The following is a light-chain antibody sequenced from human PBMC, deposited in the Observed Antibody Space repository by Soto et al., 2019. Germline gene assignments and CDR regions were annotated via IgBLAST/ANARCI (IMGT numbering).Light chain of an antibody. CDR3: SSLTSSITVV. V-gene: IGLV2-14*01. Sequence: QSALTQPASVSGSPGQSITISCTGTSSDVGAYNYVSWYQQHPGKAPKLMIYEVSNRPSGVSNRFSGSKSGNTASLTISGLQAEDEADYYCSSLTSSITVVFDGGTKLTVL. CDR1: SSDVGAYNY. J-gene: IGLJ2*01. CDR2: EVS.